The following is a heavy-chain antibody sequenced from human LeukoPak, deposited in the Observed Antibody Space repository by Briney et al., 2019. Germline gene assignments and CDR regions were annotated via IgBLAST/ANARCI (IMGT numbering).Heavy chain of an antibody. D-gene: IGHD5-24*01. CDR2: ISSSGSTI. Sequence: GGSLRLSCAASGFTFSSYSMNWVRQAPGKGLEWVSYISSSGSTIYYADSVKGRFTISRDNAKNSLYLQMNSLRAEDTAVYYCARVIRRDGYNLYYYYYYMDVWGKGTTVTVSS. V-gene: IGHV3-48*04. CDR3: ARVIRRDGYNLYYYYYYMDV. CDR1: GFTFSSYS. J-gene: IGHJ6*03.